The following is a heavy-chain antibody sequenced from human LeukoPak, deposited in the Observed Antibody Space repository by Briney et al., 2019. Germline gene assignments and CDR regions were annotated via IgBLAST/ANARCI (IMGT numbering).Heavy chain of an antibody. Sequence: GTLRLSCVDSGFTFTNAWMSWVRQAPGKGLEWIGRIKSKTDGETTNYAEPVRGRFTISRDDSKSAVYLQMNSLKIEDTAVYYCTTDLGTYYHGSQRLIPIDYWGQGTLVTVSS. J-gene: IGHJ4*02. CDR1: GFTFTNAW. CDR3: TTDLGTYYHGSQRLIPIDY. CDR2: IKSKTDGETT. D-gene: IGHD3-10*01. V-gene: IGHV3-15*01.